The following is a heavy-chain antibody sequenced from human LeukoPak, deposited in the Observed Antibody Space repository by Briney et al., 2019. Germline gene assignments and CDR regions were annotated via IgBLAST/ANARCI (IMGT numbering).Heavy chain of an antibody. CDR1: GFTFSHYS. J-gene: IGHJ6*03. V-gene: IGHV3-21*01. CDR3: ARVMMGATVTTFHYYCMDV. Sequence: PGGSLRLSCAACGFTFSHYSIDCVRQAPGKGLERVASITSSSSHIYYADSVTGRFTISRDKDKNEMYLQMNSLRAEDTDIYYCARVMMGATVTTFHYYCMDVWGVGTTVTVSS. CDR2: ITSSSSHI. D-gene: IGHD4-11*01.